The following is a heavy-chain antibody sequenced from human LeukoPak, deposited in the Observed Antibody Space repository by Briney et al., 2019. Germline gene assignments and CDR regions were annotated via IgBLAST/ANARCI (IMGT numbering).Heavy chain of an antibody. D-gene: IGHD6-13*01. CDR1: GFTFSSYW. CDR3: ASVIFRQQLPH. Sequence: PGGSLRLSCAASGFTFSSYWMSWVRQAPGKGLEWVANIKQDGSEKYYVDSVKGRFTISRDNAKNSLYLQMNSLRAEDTAVYYCASVIFRQQLPHWGQGTLVTVSS. CDR2: IKQDGSEK. J-gene: IGHJ4*02. V-gene: IGHV3-7*01.